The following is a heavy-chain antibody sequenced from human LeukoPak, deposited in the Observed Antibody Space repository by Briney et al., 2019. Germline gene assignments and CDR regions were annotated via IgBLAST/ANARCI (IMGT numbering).Heavy chain of an antibody. CDR1: GFTFSNYG. CDR3: AKQGASRDFDY. CDR2: VSYDGSNK. J-gene: IGHJ4*02. V-gene: IGHV3-30*18. Sequence: GGSLRLSCAASGFTFSNYGMHWVRQAPGKGLEWVTFVSYDGSNKYYADSVKGRFTISRDNSKKTLYLQMNSLRAEDTAVYYCAKQGASRDFDYWGQGTLVTVSS.